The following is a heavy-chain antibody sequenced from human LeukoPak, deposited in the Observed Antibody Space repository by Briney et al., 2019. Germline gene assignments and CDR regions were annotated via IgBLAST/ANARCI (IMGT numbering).Heavy chain of an antibody. CDR2: INTIGNKI. Sequence: PGGSLRLSCSASEFSVSTYGMNWVRQAPGRGLEWVSSINTIGNKIYYGDSVKGRFTISRDNAKNSLYLQMNSLRADDTAVYYCARDEGQQFDYWGQGTLVTVSS. CDR3: ARDEGQQFDY. V-gene: IGHV3-21*01. CDR1: EFSVSTYG. D-gene: IGHD6-13*01. J-gene: IGHJ4*02.